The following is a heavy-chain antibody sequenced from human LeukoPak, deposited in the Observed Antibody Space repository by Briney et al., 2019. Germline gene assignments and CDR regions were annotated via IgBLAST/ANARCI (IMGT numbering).Heavy chain of an antibody. CDR1: GFTFSDYY. Sequence: PGGSLRLSCAASGFTFSDYYMSWIRQAPGKGLEWVSYISSSGSTIYYADSVKGRFTISRDNAKNSLYLQMNSLRAEDTAVYYCAKSYDYIWGSYRFNWFDRWGQGTLVTVSS. J-gene: IGHJ5*02. CDR3: AKSYDYIWGSYRFNWFDR. CDR2: ISSSGSTI. V-gene: IGHV3-11*01. D-gene: IGHD3-16*02.